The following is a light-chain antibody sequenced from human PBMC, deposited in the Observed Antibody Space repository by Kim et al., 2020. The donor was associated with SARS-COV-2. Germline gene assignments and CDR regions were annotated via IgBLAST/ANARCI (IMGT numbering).Light chain of an antibody. Sequence: SYELTQPLSVSVSPGQTASITCGGDNLGDKFVSWYQQKPGQAPVLLIYKDTKRPSGIPERFSGSNSGNTATLTISGTQAVDEADYYCQAWDTSTVLFGGGTQLTVL. CDR1: NLGDKF. CDR2: KDT. V-gene: IGLV3-1*01. J-gene: IGLJ2*01. CDR3: QAWDTSTVL.